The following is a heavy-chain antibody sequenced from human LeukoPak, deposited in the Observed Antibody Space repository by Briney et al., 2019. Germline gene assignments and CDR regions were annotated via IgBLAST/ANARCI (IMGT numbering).Heavy chain of an antibody. J-gene: IGHJ3*02. Sequence: ASVKVSCKASGYTFTSYYMHWVRQAPGQGLEWMGIINPSGGSTSYAQKFQGRVTMTRDTSTSTVYMELSSLRSEDTAVYYCARDTGAQSDYDAFDIWGQGTMVTVSS. CDR3: ARDTGAQSDYDAFDI. CDR1: GYTFTSYY. CDR2: INPSGGST. D-gene: IGHD7-27*01. V-gene: IGHV1-46*01.